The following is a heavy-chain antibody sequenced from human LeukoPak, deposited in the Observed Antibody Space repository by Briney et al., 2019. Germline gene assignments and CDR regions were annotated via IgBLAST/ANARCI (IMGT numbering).Heavy chain of an antibody. Sequence: GGSLRLPCAASGFTFGSYGMSWVRQAPGKGLEWVSFITPNADRTSYADSVEGRFTISSDNPRNTLYMQMNSLRDEDTALYYCAIMHGYYDGSGYWVQWGQGTLVTVSS. CDR3: AIMHGYYDGSGYWVQ. D-gene: IGHD3-22*01. CDR2: ITPNADRT. V-gene: IGHV3-23*01. J-gene: IGHJ1*01. CDR1: GFTFGSYG.